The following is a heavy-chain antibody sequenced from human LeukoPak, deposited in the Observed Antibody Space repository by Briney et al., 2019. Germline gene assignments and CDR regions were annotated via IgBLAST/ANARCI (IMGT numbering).Heavy chain of an antibody. J-gene: IGHJ6*03. CDR2: INSGSDTV. V-gene: IGHV3-48*01. CDR3: ARAYDPSGSHYYYFMDV. Sequence: GGSLRFSCVASGFPFNSYVVSWVRQVPGKGLEWVSYINSGSDTVYYADSVRGRFTISRDNAKNSLSLQMNSLRAEDTAVYFCARAYDPSGSHYYYFMDVWGKGTTVTVSS. D-gene: IGHD3-22*01. CDR1: GFPFNSYV.